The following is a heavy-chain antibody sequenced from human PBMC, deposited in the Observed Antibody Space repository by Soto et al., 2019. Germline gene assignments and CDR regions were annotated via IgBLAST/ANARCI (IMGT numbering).Heavy chain of an antibody. CDR1: GGSISSYY. J-gene: IGHJ2*01. Sequence: QVQLQESGPGLVKPSETLSLTCTVSGGSISSYYWSWIRQPPGKGLERIRYIDYTGSTNYNPSLKSRVTISVDTSTNQYSLQQRSVTAEDTAVYYCANFNWYFDLCGRGTLVTVSS. V-gene: IGHV4-59*01. CDR2: IDYTGST. CDR3: ANFNWYFDL.